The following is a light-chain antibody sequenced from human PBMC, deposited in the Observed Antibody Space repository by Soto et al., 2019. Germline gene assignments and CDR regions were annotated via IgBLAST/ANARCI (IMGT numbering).Light chain of an antibody. CDR1: SSNIRAGYD. CDR3: QSYDSSLSGYV. V-gene: IGLV1-40*01. Sequence: QSVLTQPPSVSGAPGQRVTISCTGSSSNIRAGYDVHWYQQLPGTAPKLLIYGNSNRPSGVPDRFSGSKSGTSASLAITGLQAEDDADYYCQSYDSSLSGYVFGTGTKVTVL. J-gene: IGLJ1*01. CDR2: GNS.